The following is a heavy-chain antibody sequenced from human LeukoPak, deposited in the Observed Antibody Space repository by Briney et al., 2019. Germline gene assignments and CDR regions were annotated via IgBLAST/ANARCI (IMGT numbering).Heavy chain of an antibody. CDR2: ISGSGGST. J-gene: IGHJ4*02. D-gene: IGHD1-26*01. CDR3: ATSGSYFRYYFDH. CDR1: GFTFSSYA. Sequence: PGGSLRLSCAASGFTFSSYAMSWVRQAPGKGLEWVSGISGSGGSTYYEDSVKGRFTISRDNAKNSLYLQMNSLRSEDTAVYYCATSGSYFRYYFDHWGQGTLVTVSS. V-gene: IGHV3-23*01.